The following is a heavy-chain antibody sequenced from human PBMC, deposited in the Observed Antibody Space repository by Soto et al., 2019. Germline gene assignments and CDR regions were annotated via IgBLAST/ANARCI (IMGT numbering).Heavy chain of an antibody. J-gene: IGHJ4*02. V-gene: IGHV3-72*01. CDR2: ARNKAHGYTT. CDR1: GFTFSDHH. CDR3: ARLIGTSFDL. Sequence: EVQLVESGGGLVQPGGSLRLSCAASGFTFSDHHMDWVRQAPGKGLEWVGRARNKAHGYTTAYAASLKGRFTISRDDSKNSLSLQMNSLNTKDTAVYFWARLIGTSFDLWGQGTLVTFSS.